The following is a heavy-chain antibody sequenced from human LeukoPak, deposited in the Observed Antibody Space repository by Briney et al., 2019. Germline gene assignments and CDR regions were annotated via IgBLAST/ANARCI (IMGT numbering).Heavy chain of an antibody. D-gene: IGHD4-17*01. CDR3: ARGMYGDYGRWRGGAFFFDC. J-gene: IGHJ4*02. CDR2: INHSGST. V-gene: IGHV4-34*01. Sequence: PSETLSLTCAVYGGSFSGYYWSWIRQPPGKGPEWIGEINHSGSTNYNPSLKSRVTISVDTSKNQYSLKLSSVTAADTAVYYCARGMYGDYGRWRGGAFFFDCWGQGTLVTVS. CDR1: GGSFSGYY.